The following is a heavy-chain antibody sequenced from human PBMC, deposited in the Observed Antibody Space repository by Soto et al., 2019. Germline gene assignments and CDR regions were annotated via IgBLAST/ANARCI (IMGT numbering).Heavy chain of an antibody. CDR3: ARDKITGLFDY. CDR1: GGSFSGYY. J-gene: IGHJ4*02. CDR2: INHSGST. V-gene: IGHV4-34*01. Sequence: SETLSLTCAVYGGSFSGYYWSWIRQPPGKGLEWIGEINHSGSTNYNPSLKSRVTISVDPSKNQFSLKLTSVTAADTAVYYCARDKITGLFDYWGQGTLVTVS. D-gene: IGHD2-8*02.